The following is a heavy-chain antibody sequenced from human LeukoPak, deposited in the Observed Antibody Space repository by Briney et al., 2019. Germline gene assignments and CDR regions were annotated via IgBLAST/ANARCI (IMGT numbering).Heavy chain of an antibody. CDR1: GLTFSSYA. CDR3: AREVVGARANWFDP. V-gene: IGHV3-30-3*01. Sequence: GGSLRHSCAASGLTFSSYAMHWVRQAPGKGLEWVAVISYDGSNKYYADSVKGRFTISRDNSKNTLYLQMNSLRAEDTAVYYCAREVVGARANWFDPWGQGTLVTVSS. D-gene: IGHD1-26*01. J-gene: IGHJ5*02. CDR2: ISYDGSNK.